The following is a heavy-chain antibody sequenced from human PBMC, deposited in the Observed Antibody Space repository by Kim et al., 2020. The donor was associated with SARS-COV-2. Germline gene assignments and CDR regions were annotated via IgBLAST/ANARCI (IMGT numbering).Heavy chain of an antibody. D-gene: IGHD1-26*01. CDR2: INPETGNP. J-gene: IGHJ1*01. CDR3: VRDRPLCAGSCQT. Sequence: ASVKVSCKTSGYIFTTYHVNWVRQAPGRGLEWVGYINPETGNPIYAQRFQGRFVFALDTSFSTAYLQISKLNSDDTAMYYCVRDRPLCAGSCQTWGHVSL. CDR1: GYIFTTYH. V-gene: IGHV7-4-1*02.